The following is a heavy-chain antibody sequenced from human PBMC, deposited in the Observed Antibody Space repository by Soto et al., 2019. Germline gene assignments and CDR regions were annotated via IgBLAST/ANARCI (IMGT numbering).Heavy chain of an antibody. Sequence: GGSLRLSCAASGFTVSSNYMSWVRQAPGKGLEWVSVIYSGGSTYYADSVKGRFTISRDNSKNTLYLQMNSLRAEDTAVYYCAGAMGVIPPSRIDYWGQGTLVTVYS. V-gene: IGHV3-53*01. CDR1: GFTVSSNY. CDR3: AGAMGVIPPSRIDY. CDR2: IYSGGST. J-gene: IGHJ4*02. D-gene: IGHD3-16*02.